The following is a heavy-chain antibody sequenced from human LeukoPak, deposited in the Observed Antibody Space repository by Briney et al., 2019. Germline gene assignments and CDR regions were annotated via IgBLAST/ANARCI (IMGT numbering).Heavy chain of an antibody. J-gene: IGHJ5*02. CDR1: GGSISSSSYY. V-gene: IGHV4-61*01. CDR3: ARGGYYGSGNDFRFDP. CDR2: IYYSGST. D-gene: IGHD3-10*01. Sequence: SETLSLTCTVSGGSISSSSYYWSWIRQPPGKGLEWIGYIYYSGSTNYNPSLKSRVTISVDTSKNQFSLKLSSVTAADTAIYYCARGGYYGSGNDFRFDPWGQGTLVTVSS.